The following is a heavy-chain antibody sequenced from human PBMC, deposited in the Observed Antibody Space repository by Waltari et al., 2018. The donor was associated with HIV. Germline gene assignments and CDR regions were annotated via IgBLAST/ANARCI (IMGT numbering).Heavy chain of an antibody. CDR2: INPSNGAT. D-gene: IGHD3-16*01. CDR3: ARGESATWANLDF. J-gene: IGHJ4*02. V-gene: IGHV1-2*04. CDR1: GYNFAAYH. Sequence: QVRLVQSGAEVKNPGASVTVSCHTSGYNFAAYHIYWGRQAPGEGLGGLGWINPSNGATDYGQRFQGWVTVTRDTSSETVYLTVNRLRYEDTAIYYCARGESATWANLDFWGQGTLVSVSS.